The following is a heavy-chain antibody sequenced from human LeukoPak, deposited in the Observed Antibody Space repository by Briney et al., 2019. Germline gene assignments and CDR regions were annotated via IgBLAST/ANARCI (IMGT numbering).Heavy chain of an antibody. D-gene: IGHD4-23*01. Sequence: SETLSLTCAVSGYSISSGYYWGWIRQPPGKGLEWIGSIYHSGSTYYNPSLKSRVTISVDTSKNQFPLKLSSVTAADTAVYYCARPVTVVTPDWYFDLWGRGTLVTVSS. CDR2: IYHSGST. CDR1: GYSISSGYY. J-gene: IGHJ2*01. CDR3: ARPVTVVTPDWYFDL. V-gene: IGHV4-38-2*01.